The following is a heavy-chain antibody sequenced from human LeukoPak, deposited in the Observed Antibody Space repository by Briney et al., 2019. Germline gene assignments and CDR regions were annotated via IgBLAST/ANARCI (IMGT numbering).Heavy chain of an antibody. CDR2: ISGSGGST. V-gene: IGHV3-23*01. CDR1: GFTFSSYA. Sequence: GGSLRLSCAASGFTFSSYAMSWVRQAPGKGLEWVSAISGSGGSTYYADSVKDRFTISRDNSKNTLYLQMNSLRAEDTAVYYCAKSFGCSGGSCYSDAFDIWGQGTMVTVSS. D-gene: IGHD2-15*01. J-gene: IGHJ3*02. CDR3: AKSFGCSGGSCYSDAFDI.